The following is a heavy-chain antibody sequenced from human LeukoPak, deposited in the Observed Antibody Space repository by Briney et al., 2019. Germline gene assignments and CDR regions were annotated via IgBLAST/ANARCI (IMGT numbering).Heavy chain of an antibody. J-gene: IGHJ4*02. CDR3: ARDEDGYNYY. CDR1: GFTFSSYS. CDR2: ISSSSSYI. V-gene: IGHV3-21*01. D-gene: IGHD5-24*01. Sequence: GGPLRLSCAASGFTFSSYSMNWVRQAPGKGLEWVSSISSSSSYIYYADSVKGRFTISRDNAKNSLYLQMNSLRAEDTAVYYCARDEDGYNYYWGQGTLVTVSS.